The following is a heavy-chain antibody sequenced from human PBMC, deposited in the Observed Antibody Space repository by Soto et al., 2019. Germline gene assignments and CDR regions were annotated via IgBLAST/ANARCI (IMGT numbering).Heavy chain of an antibody. J-gene: IGHJ4*02. Sequence: GASVKVSCKASGYTFTSYGISWVRQAPGQGLEWMGWISAYNGNTNYAQKLQGRVTMTTDTSTSTAYMELRSLRSDDTAVYYCARDSRPGSEQQLASDYWGQGTLVTVSS. D-gene: IGHD6-13*01. CDR2: ISAYNGNT. CDR1: GYTFTSYG. CDR3: ARDSRPGSEQQLASDY. V-gene: IGHV1-18*01.